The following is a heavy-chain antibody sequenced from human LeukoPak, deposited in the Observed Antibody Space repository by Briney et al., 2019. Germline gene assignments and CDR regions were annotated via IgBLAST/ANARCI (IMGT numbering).Heavy chain of an antibody. J-gene: IGHJ4*02. CDR1: EFTFSSYW. CDR3: VREHVLAEYFDY. CDR2: IKNDVSRA. Sequence: GGSLRLSCAASEFTFSSYWMHWGRQSPGKGLVWMSRIKNDVSRASYADSVNGRGTISTENVQSTLFLQLNSMRAEDTAVYYCVREHVLAEYFDYWGQGALVPVSS. V-gene: IGHV3-74*01. D-gene: IGHD5/OR15-5a*01.